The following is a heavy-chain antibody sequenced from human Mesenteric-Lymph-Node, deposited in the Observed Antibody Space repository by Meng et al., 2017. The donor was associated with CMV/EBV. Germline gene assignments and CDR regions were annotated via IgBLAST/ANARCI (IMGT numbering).Heavy chain of an antibody. CDR3: AKDRTTTLVHDLDY. CDR2: ISYDAITK. V-gene: IGHV3-30*18. D-gene: IGHD3-9*01. J-gene: IGHJ4*02. CDR1: GFPFSTYG. Sequence: SGFPFSTYGLPWVRQAPGKGLEWVAIISYDAITKYYADSVKGRFTISRDNSKSTLYLQMNSLGAEDTAVYYCAKDRTTTLVHDLDYWGQGTLVTVSS.